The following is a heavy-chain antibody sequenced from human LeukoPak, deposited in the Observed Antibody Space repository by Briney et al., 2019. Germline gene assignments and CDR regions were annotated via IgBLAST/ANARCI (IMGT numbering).Heavy chain of an antibody. D-gene: IGHD3-10*01. J-gene: IGHJ6*03. CDR2: IHNSGST. CDR3: ARGLLWFGEGVATMDV. CDR1: VRSIRRNY. V-gene: IGHV4-59*01. Sequence: SETLSLTCTVWVRSIRRNYGSGVRQTPGKGREVGGYIHNSGSTNYNPSLTRRVTISVDTSKNQFSLKLSSVTAADTAVYYCARGLLWFGEGVATMDVWGKGPTVTISS.